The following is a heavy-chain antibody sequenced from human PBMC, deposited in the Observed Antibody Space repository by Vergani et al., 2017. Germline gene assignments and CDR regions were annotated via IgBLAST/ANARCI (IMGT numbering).Heavy chain of an antibody. Sequence: QVQLVQSGAEVKKPGASVKVSCKASGYTFTGYYMHWVRQAPGQGLEWMGWINPNSGGTNYALKFQGRVTMTRDTSISTAYMELSRLRSDDTAVYYCARDLGSFWSGEGIRYFDLWGRGTLVTVSS. CDR3: ARDLGSFWSGEGIRYFDL. CDR1: GYTFTGYY. D-gene: IGHD3-10*01. V-gene: IGHV1-2*02. J-gene: IGHJ2*01. CDR2: INPNSGGT.